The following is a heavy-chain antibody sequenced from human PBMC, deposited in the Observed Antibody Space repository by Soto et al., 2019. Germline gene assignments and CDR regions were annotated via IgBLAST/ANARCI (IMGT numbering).Heavy chain of an antibody. J-gene: IGHJ4*02. D-gene: IGHD3-10*01. Sequence: QVQLVQSGAEVKKTGASVKFSCKASGNTFTSYDINWVRQATGHGLEWMGWINPNSGNIGYAQKFQGRVTMTRDTAIRTAYMEVSRLRSDDTAVYYCARGRASGSYYLLDYWGQGTLVTVSS. CDR3: ARGRASGSYYLLDY. CDR1: GNTFTSYD. V-gene: IGHV1-8*01. CDR2: INPNSGNI.